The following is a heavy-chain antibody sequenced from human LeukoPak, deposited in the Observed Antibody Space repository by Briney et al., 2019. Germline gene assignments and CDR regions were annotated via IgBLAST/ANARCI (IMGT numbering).Heavy chain of an antibody. Sequence: GGSLRLSCAASGFAFSSYAMSWVRQAPGKGLEWVSGISGSGRKTYYADSVKGHFTISRDNSKNTLYLQMNSLRAEDTAVYYCAKERSSGWPFDYWGHGTLVTVSS. J-gene: IGHJ4*01. CDR1: GFAFSSYA. D-gene: IGHD6-19*01. CDR3: AKERSSGWPFDY. CDR2: ISGSGRKT. V-gene: IGHV3-23*01.